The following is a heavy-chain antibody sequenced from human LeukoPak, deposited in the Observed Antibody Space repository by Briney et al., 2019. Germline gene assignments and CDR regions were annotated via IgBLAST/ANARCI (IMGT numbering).Heavy chain of an antibody. CDR3: AAMAPSVYYYYMDV. V-gene: IGHV4-39*07. CDR2: IYYSGST. D-gene: IGHD5-18*01. J-gene: IGHJ6*03. Sequence: SETLSLTCTVSGVSISSSSYYWGWIRQPPGKGLEWIGSIYYSGSTYYNPSLKSRVTISVDTSKNQFSLKLSSVTAADTAVYYCAAMAPSVYYYYMDVWGKGTTVTVSS. CDR1: GVSISSSSYY.